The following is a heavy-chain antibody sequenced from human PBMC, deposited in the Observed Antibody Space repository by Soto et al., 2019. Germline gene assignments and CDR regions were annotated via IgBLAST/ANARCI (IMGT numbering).Heavy chain of an antibody. D-gene: IGHD6-6*01. CDR3: ARLDSSSYFYYGMDV. CDR2: IYYSGST. J-gene: IGHJ6*02. CDR1: GGSISSNSYY. V-gene: IGHV4-39*01. Sequence: SETLSLTCTVSGGSISSNSYYWGWIRQPPGKGLEWIGNIYYSGSTYYNPSLKSRVTISVDTSRNQFSLNLRSVTAADTAVYYCARLDSSSYFYYGMDVWGQGTTVTVSS.